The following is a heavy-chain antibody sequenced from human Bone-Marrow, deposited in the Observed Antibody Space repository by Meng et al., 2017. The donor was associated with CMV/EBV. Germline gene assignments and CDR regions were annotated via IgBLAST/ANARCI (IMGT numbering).Heavy chain of an antibody. CDR1: GYTFTSYG. Sequence: ASVKVSCKASGYTFTSYGISWVRQAPGQGLEWMGWISAYNGNTNYAQKLQGRVTMTTDTSTSTVYMELSSLRSEDTAVYYCARGGEIAAAGTRWFDPWGQGTLVTVSS. D-gene: IGHD6-13*01. V-gene: IGHV1-18*01. CDR2: ISAYNGNT. J-gene: IGHJ5*02. CDR3: ARGGEIAAAGTRWFDP.